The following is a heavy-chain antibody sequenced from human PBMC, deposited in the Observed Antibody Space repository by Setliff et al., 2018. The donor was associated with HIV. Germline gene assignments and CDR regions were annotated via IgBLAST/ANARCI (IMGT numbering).Heavy chain of an antibody. CDR3: ASGRGAKGGYDYFGS. J-gene: IGHJ4*02. CDR2: IYYSGAT. CDR1: GDFISSGGYY. V-gene: IGHV4-31*03. Sequence: SSETLSLTCTVSGDFISSGGYYWSWIRQLPGKGLEWIGYIYYSGATYYNPSLKNRVTISLDTSKSQFSLKLTSVTAADTALYYCASGRGAKGGYDYFGSWGQGTLVTVSS. D-gene: IGHD5-12*01.